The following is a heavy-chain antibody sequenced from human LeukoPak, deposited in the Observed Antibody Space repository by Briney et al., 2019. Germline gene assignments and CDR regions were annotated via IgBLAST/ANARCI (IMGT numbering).Heavy chain of an antibody. CDR1: GFTISSYD. Sequence: GGSLRLSCAASGFTISSYDMHWVRQATGKGLEWVSAIGTAGDTYYPGSVKGRFTISRENAKNSLYLQMNSLRAGDTAVYYCARGGYYDSSGYPAKYYFDYWGQETLVTVSS. CDR2: IGTAGDT. V-gene: IGHV3-13*01. J-gene: IGHJ4*02. CDR3: ARGGYYDSSGYPAKYYFDY. D-gene: IGHD3-22*01.